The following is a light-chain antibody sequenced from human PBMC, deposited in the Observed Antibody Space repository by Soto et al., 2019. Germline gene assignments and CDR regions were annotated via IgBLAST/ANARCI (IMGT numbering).Light chain of an antibody. CDR3: TSYRSTSTRYV. V-gene: IGLV2-14*02. CDR2: EGS. Sequence: QSALTQPASVSGSPGQSITISCTGTSSDVGSYNLVSWYQQHPGKAPKLMIYEGSKRPSGVSNRFSGSKSGNTASLTISGLQAEDEADYYCTSYRSTSTRYVFGTGTKLTVL. CDR1: SSDVGSYNL. J-gene: IGLJ1*01.